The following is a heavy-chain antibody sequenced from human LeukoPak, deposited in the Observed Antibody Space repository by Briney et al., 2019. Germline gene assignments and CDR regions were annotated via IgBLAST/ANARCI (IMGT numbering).Heavy chain of an antibody. CDR3: ARRQVGAPFDC. J-gene: IGHJ4*02. V-gene: IGHV4-38-2*01. CDR1: GYSISSGYY. CDR2: IYHSGST. Sequence: SETLSLTCAVSGYSISSGYYWGWIRQPPGKGLEWIGSIYHSGSTYYNPSLKSRVTISVDTSKNQFSLKPSSVTAADTAVYYCARRQVGAPFDCWGQGTLVTVSS. D-gene: IGHD4/OR15-4a*01.